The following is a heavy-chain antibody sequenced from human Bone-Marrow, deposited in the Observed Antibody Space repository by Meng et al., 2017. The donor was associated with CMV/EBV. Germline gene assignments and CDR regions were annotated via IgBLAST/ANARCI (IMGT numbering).Heavy chain of an antibody. D-gene: IGHD1-26*01. CDR3: TRGVGATFGPIDC. J-gene: IGHJ4*02. V-gene: IGHV1-18*01. CDR2: ISAYNGNT. CDR1: GYTFTNYG. Sequence: ASVKVSCKASGYTFTNYGFSWVRQAPGQGLEWMGWISAYNGNTNFAQKVQGRVTLTTNTSTNTAYMERRGLRPDNTAVYYCTRGVGATFGPIDCWGQGTLVTVSS.